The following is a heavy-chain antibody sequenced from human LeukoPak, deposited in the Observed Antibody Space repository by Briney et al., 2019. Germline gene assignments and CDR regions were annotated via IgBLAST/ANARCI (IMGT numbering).Heavy chain of an antibody. J-gene: IGHJ4*02. D-gene: IGHD3-10*01. Sequence: GGSLRLSCAASGFTFASYAMSWVRQSPGKGLEWVSGIIGSGGSTYYADSVKGRFTISRDNSKNTLYLQMNSLRAEDTAVYYCARDYPNYYGSGSYYWSQGTLVTVSS. V-gene: IGHV3-23*01. CDR1: GFTFASYA. CDR2: IIGSGGST. CDR3: ARDYPNYYGSGSYY.